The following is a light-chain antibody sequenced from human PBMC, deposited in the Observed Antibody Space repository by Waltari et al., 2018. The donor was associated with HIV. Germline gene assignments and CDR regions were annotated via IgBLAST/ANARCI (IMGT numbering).Light chain of an antibody. CDR2: EVS. J-gene: IGLJ2*01. CDR1: SSDVGGYNL. CDR3: CAYAGSTTYVI. V-gene: IGLV2-23*02. Sequence: QPALTQPASASGSPGQSITISCTGTSSDVGGYNLVSWYQQHPGKAPKLMIYEVSKRPSGVSNRFSGSKSGNTASLTISGLQAEDEADYYCCAYAGSTTYVIFGGGTKLTVL.